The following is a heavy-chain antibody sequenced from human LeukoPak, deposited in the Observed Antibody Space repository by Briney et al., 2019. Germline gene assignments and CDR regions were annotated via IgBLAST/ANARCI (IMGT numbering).Heavy chain of an antibody. D-gene: IGHD3-22*01. V-gene: IGHV3-23*01. CDR1: GFTFSSYA. Sequence: GGSLRLSCVASGFTFSSYALTWVRQAPGKGLEWVSTITGSDDRTYYADSVKGRFTISRDYSKNTLHLQLSSLRAEDTAIYYCAKGPQLGSGYHTDSWGQGTLVIVSS. J-gene: IGHJ4*02. CDR3: AKGPQLGSGYHTDS. CDR2: ITGSDDRT.